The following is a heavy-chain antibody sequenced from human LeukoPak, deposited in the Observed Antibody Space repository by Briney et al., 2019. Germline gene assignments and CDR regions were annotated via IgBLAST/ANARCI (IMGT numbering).Heavy chain of an antibody. J-gene: IGHJ6*04. D-gene: IGHD3-10*01. V-gene: IGHV1-69*06. Sequence: GASVKVSCKASGGTFSSYAISWVRQAPGQGLEWMGGIIPIFGTANYAQKFQGRVTITADKSTSTAYMELSSLRSEDTAVYYCARDLVRGCYGSGRDGGYYYYGMDVWGKGTTVTVSS. CDR1: GGTFSSYA. CDR2: IIPIFGTA. CDR3: ARDLVRGCYGSGRDGGYYYYGMDV.